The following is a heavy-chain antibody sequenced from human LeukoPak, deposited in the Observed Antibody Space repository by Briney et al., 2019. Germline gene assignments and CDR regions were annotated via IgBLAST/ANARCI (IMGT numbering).Heavy chain of an antibody. CDR3: ARHIALLWFRESQNWFDP. D-gene: IGHD3-10*01. Sequence: PSETLSLTCAVYGGSFSGYYWSWIRQPPGKGLEWIGEINHSGSTNYNPSLKSRVTISVDTSKNQFSLKLSSVTAADTAVYYCARHIALLWFRESQNWFDPWGQGTLVTVSS. CDR1: GGSFSGYY. CDR2: INHSGST. V-gene: IGHV4-34*01. J-gene: IGHJ5*02.